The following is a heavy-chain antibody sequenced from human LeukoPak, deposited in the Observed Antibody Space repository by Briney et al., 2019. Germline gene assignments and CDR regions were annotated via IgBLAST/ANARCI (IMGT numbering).Heavy chain of an antibody. Sequence: PGGSLRLSCAASGFTFSSYWMHWVRQDPGKGLMWVSRINSDGSTSNYAASVKGRFTISRDNTRNTLYLQMNSLRVECTAVYYCARDWWFVPWGEGALVTVSS. V-gene: IGHV3-74*01. J-gene: IGHJ5*02. CDR3: ARDWWFVP. CDR1: GFTFSSYW. CDR2: INSDGSTS.